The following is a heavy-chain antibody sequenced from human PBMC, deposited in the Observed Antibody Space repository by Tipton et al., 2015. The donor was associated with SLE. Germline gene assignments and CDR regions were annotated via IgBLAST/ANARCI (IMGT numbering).Heavy chain of an antibody. CDR2: INHSGIT. D-gene: IGHD2-2*02. CDR3: ARPRRARDYTTSAAYYLDF. CDR1: GGSFSGYS. V-gene: IGHV4-34*01. Sequence: TLSLTCAVYGGSFSGYSWTWIRQAPRKGLEWIGDINHSGITNYNPSLKSRVTISLDTSKSQFSLRVSSVTAAGTAVYYCARPRRARDYTTSAAYYLDFWGQGTLVTVSS. J-gene: IGHJ4*02.